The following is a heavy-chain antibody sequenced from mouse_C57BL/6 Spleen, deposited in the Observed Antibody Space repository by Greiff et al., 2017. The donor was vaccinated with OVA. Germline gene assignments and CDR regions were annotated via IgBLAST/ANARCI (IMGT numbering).Heavy chain of an antibody. CDR3: ASLDYGGFAY. D-gene: IGHD2-4*01. CDR1: GYTFTDYY. Sequence: VMLVESGAELVRPGASVKLSCKASGYTFTDYYINWVKQRPGQGLEWIARIYPGSGNTYYNEKFKGKATLTAEKSSSTAYMQLSSLTSEDSAVYVCASLDYGGFAYWGQGTLVTVSA. CDR2: IYPGSGNT. V-gene: IGHV1-76*01. J-gene: IGHJ3*01.